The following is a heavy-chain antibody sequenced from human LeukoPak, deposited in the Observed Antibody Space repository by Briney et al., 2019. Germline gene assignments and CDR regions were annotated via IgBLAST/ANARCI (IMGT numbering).Heavy chain of an antibody. CDR3: ARAPMARRLYGVYYFDY. Sequence: PGGSLRLSCAASGFTFSSYGMHWVRQAPGKGLEWVSYISRSRTDIYYADSMKGRFIISRDNAKNSLYLQMNSLRAEDTAVYYCARAPMARRLYGVYYFDYWGQGALVTVSS. V-gene: IGHV3-48*01. J-gene: IGHJ4*02. D-gene: IGHD3-10*01. CDR1: GFTFSSYG. CDR2: ISRSRTDI.